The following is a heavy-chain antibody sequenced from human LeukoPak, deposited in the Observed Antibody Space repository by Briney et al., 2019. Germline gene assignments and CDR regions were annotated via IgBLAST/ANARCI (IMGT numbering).Heavy chain of an antibody. V-gene: IGHV1-18*01. Sequence: GASVTVSCMASGYTFTSYGISWVRQAPGQGLEWMGWISAYNGNTNYAQKLQGRVAMTTDTSTSTAYMELRSLRSDDTAVYYCARGRSGGSLDYWGQGTLVTVSS. CDR2: ISAYNGNT. CDR3: ARGRSGGSLDY. D-gene: IGHD2-15*01. CDR1: GYTFTSYG. J-gene: IGHJ4*02.